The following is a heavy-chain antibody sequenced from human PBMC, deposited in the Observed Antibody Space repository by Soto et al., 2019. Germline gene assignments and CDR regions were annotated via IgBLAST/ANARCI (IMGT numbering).Heavy chain of an antibody. V-gene: IGHV3-30-3*01. CDR1: GFTFSSYA. Sequence: QVQLVESGGGVVQPGRSLRLSCAASGFTFSSYAMHWVRQAPGKGLEWVAVISYDGSNKYYADSVKGRFTISRDNSKNTLYLQINCQRAEDTAIDHRAREEVGRFSGWTDLDYLGQGT. CDR2: ISYDGSNK. D-gene: IGHD6-19*01. CDR3: AREEVGRFSGWTDLDY. J-gene: IGHJ4*02.